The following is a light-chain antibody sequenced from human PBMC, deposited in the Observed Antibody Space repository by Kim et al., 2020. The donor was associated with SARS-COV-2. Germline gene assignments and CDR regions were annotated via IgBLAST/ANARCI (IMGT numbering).Light chain of an antibody. J-gene: IGKJ3*01. Sequence: DIQMAQSPSSLSASVGDRVTITCRSSQAISTYLNWYQQKPGQAPKLLIHAASRVQSGVPSRFSGSGSGTDFTLTISGLQREDFATYYCQQSFSTLVTFGPGTKVDIK. V-gene: IGKV1-39*01. CDR3: QQSFSTLVT. CDR2: AAS. CDR1: QAISTY.